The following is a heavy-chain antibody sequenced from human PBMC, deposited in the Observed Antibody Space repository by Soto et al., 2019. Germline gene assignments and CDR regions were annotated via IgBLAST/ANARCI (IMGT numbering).Heavy chain of an antibody. CDR3: ARAFGAAQIDYYYYYGMDV. CDR2: ISSSSSYI. D-gene: IGHD3-10*01. V-gene: IGHV3-21*01. J-gene: IGHJ6*02. Sequence: PGGSLRLSCAASGFTFSSYSTNWVRQAPGKGLEWVSSISSSSSYIYYADSVKGRFTISRDNAKNSLYLQMNSLRAEDTAVYYCARAFGAAQIDYYYYYGMDVWGQGTTVTVSS. CDR1: GFTFSSYS.